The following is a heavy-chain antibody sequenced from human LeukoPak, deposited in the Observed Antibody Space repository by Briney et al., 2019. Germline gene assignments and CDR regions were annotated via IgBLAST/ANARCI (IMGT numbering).Heavy chain of an antibody. CDR3: AKGDSSSWYYFDY. CDR2: IRYDGGNK. D-gene: IGHD6-13*01. Sequence: GGSLRLSCAASGFTFSSYGMHWVRQAPGKGLEWVAFIRYDGGNKYYADSVKGRFTISRDNSKNTLYLQMNSLRAEDTAVYYCAKGDSSSWYYFDYWGQGTLVTASS. J-gene: IGHJ4*02. CDR1: GFTFSSYG. V-gene: IGHV3-30*02.